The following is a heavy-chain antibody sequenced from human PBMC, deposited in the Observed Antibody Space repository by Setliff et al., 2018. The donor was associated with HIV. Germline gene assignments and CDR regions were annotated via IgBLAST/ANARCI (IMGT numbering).Heavy chain of an antibody. Sequence: SSETLSLTCAVSGYSISSGYYWGWIRQPPGKGLEWIGSIYETGYTYYNPSLKSRVIISLDTSKNHLSLKLRSVTAGDTAVYYCARARLQGIVTAVGPRDNCLDPWGQGTRVTVSS. CDR2: IYETGYT. J-gene: IGHJ5*02. D-gene: IGHD1-26*01. CDR3: ARARLQGIVTAVGPRDNCLDP. V-gene: IGHV4-38-2*01. CDR1: GYSISSGYY.